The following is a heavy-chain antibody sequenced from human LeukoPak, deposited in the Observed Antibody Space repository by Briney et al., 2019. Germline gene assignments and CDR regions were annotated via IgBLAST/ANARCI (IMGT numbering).Heavy chain of an antibody. CDR1: GFTFSTYW. CDR2: IKKDGGAT. D-gene: IGHD1-1*01. V-gene: IGHV3-7*04. CDR3: ARDSPGYLAYDS. Sequence: GGSLRFSCAASGFTFSTYWMTWVRQAPGKGPEWVANIKKDGGATYYVDSVKGRFTISRDNAKKSLYLQMNSLRAEDTAVYYCARDSPGYLAYDSWGQGTLVTVSS. J-gene: IGHJ4*02.